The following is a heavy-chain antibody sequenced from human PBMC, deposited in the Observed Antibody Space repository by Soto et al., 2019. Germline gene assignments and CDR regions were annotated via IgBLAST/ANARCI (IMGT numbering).Heavy chain of an antibody. D-gene: IGHD1-26*01. V-gene: IGHV4-59*01. CDR1: NVSISSSY. J-gene: IGHJ5*01. CDR2: VYYTGTI. Sequence: SETLSLTCSVSNVSISSSYWNWLRQAPGKGLEWIGFVYYTGTIKYNPSLKSRVTISVDTSRNEFSLRLTSVTTADTVFYFCARDFAGRGPFDPWGPGTLVTVSS. CDR3: ARDFAGRGPFDP.